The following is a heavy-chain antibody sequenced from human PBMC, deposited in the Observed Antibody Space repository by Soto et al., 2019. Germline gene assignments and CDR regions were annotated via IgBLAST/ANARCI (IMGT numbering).Heavy chain of an antibody. Sequence: TLSLTCTVSGGSISSGSYYWSWIRQHPGKGLEWIGYIYYSGSTYYNPSLKSRVTISVDTSKNQFSLKLSSVTAADTAVYYCARILGNYYYGMDVWGQGTTVTAP. V-gene: IGHV4-31*03. CDR1: GGSISSGSYY. J-gene: IGHJ6*02. CDR2: IYYSGST. D-gene: IGHD2-15*01. CDR3: ARILGNYYYGMDV.